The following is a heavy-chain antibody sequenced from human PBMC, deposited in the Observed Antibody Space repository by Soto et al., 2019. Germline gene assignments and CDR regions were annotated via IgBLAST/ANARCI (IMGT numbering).Heavy chain of an antibody. CDR1: GFTFRNYA. CDR2: ISGDGDSI. J-gene: IGHJ4*02. Sequence: EVQLFESGGGLVQPGGSLRLSCAASGFTFRNYAMNWVRQAPGKGLEWVSVISGDGDSIYYADSVKGRFTISRDRSNTLYLQMNSLRAEDTAVYYCTKAGAANCGADCLSRLFRQWGQGALVTVSS. CDR3: TKAGAANCGADCLSRLFRQ. V-gene: IGHV3-23*01. D-gene: IGHD2-21*02.